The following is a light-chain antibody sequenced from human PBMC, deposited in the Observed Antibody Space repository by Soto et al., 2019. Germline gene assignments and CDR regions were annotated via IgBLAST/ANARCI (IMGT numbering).Light chain of an antibody. CDR3: QQRSSWPLT. CDR2: DAS. CDR1: QSVRSY. V-gene: IGKV3-11*01. Sequence: EIVLTQSPATLSLSPGERATLSCRASQSVRSYLAWYQQKPGQAPRLLIYDASNRATGILARFSGSGSATDFTLTISSLEPEDFAVYYCQQRSSWPLTFGGGTKVEIK. J-gene: IGKJ4*01.